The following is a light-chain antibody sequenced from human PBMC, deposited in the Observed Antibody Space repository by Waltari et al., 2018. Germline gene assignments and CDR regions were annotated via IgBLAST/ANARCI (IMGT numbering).Light chain of an antibody. CDR1: SRDVGAYNF. V-gene: IGLV2-11*01. Sequence: QSALTQPRSVSGSPGQSVTISCTGTSRDVGAYNFVSWFQQHPGKAPKFMIYDVSKRPSGVPYRFSGSKSGNTASLTISGLQAEDDADYFGWSYAGTYTFGVFGGGTKVTVL. J-gene: IGLJ2*01. CDR2: DVS. CDR3: WSYAGTYTFGV.